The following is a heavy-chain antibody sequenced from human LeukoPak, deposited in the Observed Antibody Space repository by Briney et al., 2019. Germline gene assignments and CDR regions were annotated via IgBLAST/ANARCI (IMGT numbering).Heavy chain of an antibody. J-gene: IGHJ4*02. Sequence: SETLSLTCAVYGGSFSGYYWSWIRQPPGKGLEWIGEINHSGSTNYNPSLKSRVTISVDTSKNQFSLKLSSVTAADTAVYYCARVFYDYVWGSYRPVGYYFDYWGQGTLVTVSS. CDR1: GGSFSGYY. CDR2: INHSGST. V-gene: IGHV4-34*01. D-gene: IGHD3-16*02. CDR3: ARVFYDYVWGSYRPVGYYFDY.